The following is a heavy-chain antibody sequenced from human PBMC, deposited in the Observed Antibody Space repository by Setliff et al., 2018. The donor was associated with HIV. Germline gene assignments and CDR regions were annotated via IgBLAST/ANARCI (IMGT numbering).Heavy chain of an antibody. J-gene: IGHJ4*02. Sequence: GESLKISCAASGFNFNQYWISWVRQAPGKGLEWVANIKVDGSQKYYLDSVKGRYTISRDNAKNSLFLQMRRLRVEGTARYYCARDPEPTGFSGSFGYWGQGTLVTVSS. D-gene: IGHD1-26*01. V-gene: IGHV3-7*03. CDR2: IKVDGSQK. CDR3: ARDPEPTGFSGSFGY. CDR1: GFNFNQYW.